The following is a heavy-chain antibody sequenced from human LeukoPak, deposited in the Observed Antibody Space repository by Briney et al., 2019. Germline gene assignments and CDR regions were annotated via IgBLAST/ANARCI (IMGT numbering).Heavy chain of an antibody. CDR2: ISTYNGNT. CDR3: GRDRGYFDL. J-gene: IGHJ2*01. V-gene: IGHV1-18*04. CDR1: GYTFTSYY. Sequence: ASVKVSCKASGYTFTSYYMHWVRQAPGQGLEWMGWISTYNGNTNYAQKFQGRVTMTTATSASTAYMELRSLRSDDTAVYYCGRDRGYFDLWGRGTLVTVSS.